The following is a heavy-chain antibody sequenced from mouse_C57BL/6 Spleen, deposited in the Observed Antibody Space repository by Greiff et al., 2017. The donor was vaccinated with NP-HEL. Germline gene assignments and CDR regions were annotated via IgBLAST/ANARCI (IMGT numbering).Heavy chain of an antibody. CDR2: IYPSDSET. V-gene: IGHV1-61*01. J-gene: IGHJ2*01. CDR1: GYTFTSYW. Sequence: QVQLKQPGAELVRPGSSVKLSCKASGYTFTSYWMDWVKQRPGQGLEWIGNIYPSDSETHYNQKFKDKATLTVDKSSSTAYMQLSSLTSEDTAVYYCARNTGNYNGFDYWGQGTTLTVSS. CDR3: ARNTGNYNGFDY. D-gene: IGHD2-1*01.